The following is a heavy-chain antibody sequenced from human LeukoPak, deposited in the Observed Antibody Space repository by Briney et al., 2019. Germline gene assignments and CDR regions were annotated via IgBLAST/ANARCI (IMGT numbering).Heavy chain of an antibody. CDR3: ARSLHEQRWYYDILTGYYDYFDY. CDR2: TYYSGST. D-gene: IGHD3-9*01. J-gene: IGHJ4*02. Sequence: SETLSLTCTVSGGSISSSSYYWGWIRQPPGKGLEWIGGTYYSGSTYYNPSLKSRVTISVDTSKNQFSLKLSSVNAADTAVYYCARSLHEQRWYYDILTGYYDYFDYWGQGTLVTVSS. CDR1: GGSISSSSYY. V-gene: IGHV4-39*01.